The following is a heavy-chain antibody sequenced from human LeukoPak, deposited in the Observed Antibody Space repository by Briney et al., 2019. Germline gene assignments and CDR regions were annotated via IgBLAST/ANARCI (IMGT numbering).Heavy chain of an antibody. J-gene: IGHJ4*02. CDR1: GGTFSSYA. CDR2: IIPVLGIA. CDR3: ARAIAVVDLDY. V-gene: IGHV1-69*04. D-gene: IGHD6-19*01. Sequence: SVKVSCKASGGTFSSYAISWVRQAPGQGLEWMGRIIPVLGIANYAQKFQGRVTITADKSTSTAYMELSSLRSEDTAVYYCARAIAVVDLDYWGQGTLVTVSS.